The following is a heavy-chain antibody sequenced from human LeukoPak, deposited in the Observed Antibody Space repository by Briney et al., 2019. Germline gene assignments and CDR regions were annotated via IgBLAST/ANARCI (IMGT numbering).Heavy chain of an antibody. J-gene: IGHJ6*03. Sequence: SETLSLTCTVSAGSISSSHYYWGWIRQTPGKGLEWIGTIYYSGTTYYNPSLESRATISEDTSKNQFSLTLRSVTAEDTAVYYCARQISDYYYYYIDVWGKGTTVTVSS. CDR3: ARQISDYYYYYIDV. CDR1: AGSISSSHYY. V-gene: IGHV4-39*01. CDR2: IYYSGTT. D-gene: IGHD3-10*01.